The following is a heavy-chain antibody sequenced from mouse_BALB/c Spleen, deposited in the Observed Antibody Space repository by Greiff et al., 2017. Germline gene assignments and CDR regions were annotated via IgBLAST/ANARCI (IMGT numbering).Heavy chain of an antibody. D-gene: IGHD4-1*01. CDR2: ISSGGSYT. CDR1: GFTFSSYT. Sequence: EVKLMESGGGLVKPGGSLKLSCAASGFTFSSYTMSWVRQTPEKRLEWVATISSGGSYTYYPDSVKGRFTISRDNAKNTLYLQMSSLKSEDTAMYYCTRDENWDDWGQGTTLTVSS. CDR3: TRDENWDD. J-gene: IGHJ2*01. V-gene: IGHV5-6-4*01.